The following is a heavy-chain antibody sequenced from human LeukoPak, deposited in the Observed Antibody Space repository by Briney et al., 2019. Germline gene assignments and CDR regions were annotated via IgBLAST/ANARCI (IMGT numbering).Heavy chain of an antibody. J-gene: IGHJ4*02. CDR1: GYTFTSYD. V-gene: IGHV1-8*01. CDR3: ARALYSSSWYSFTSGY. D-gene: IGHD6-13*01. Sequence: ASVKASCKASGYTFTSYDINWVRQATGQGLEWMGWMNPNSGNTGYAQKFQGRVTMTRNTSISTAYMELSSLRSEDTAVYYCARALYSSSWYSFTSGYWGQGTLVTVSS. CDR2: MNPNSGNT.